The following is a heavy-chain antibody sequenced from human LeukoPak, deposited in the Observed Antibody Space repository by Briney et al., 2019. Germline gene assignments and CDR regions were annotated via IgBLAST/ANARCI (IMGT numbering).Heavy chain of an antibody. J-gene: IGHJ4*02. CDR2: IYYSETT. CDR3: ARHRGSSWCLTTSEFDY. V-gene: IGHV4-39*01. Sequence: PSETLSLTCTVSGGSISSSNYYWGWIRQPPGKGLEWIGSIYYSETTYYNPSLKSRVTISVDTSKNQFSVKLSSVTAADTAVYYCARHRGSSWCLTTSEFDYWGQGTLVTVSS. CDR1: GGSISSSNYY. D-gene: IGHD6-13*01.